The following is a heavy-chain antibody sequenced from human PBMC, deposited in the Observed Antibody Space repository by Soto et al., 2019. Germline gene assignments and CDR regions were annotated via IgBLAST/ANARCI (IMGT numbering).Heavy chain of an antibody. V-gene: IGHV4-30-4*01. Sequence: SETLSLTCTVSGGSISSGDYYWSWIRQPPGKGLEWIGYIYYSGSTYYNPSLKNRITISVDTPKNQLSLKLSSVTAADTAVYYCARAFDDSSGYYGGLVYWGQGTLVTVSS. CDR1: GGSISSGDYY. D-gene: IGHD3-22*01. CDR2: IYYSGST. J-gene: IGHJ4*02. CDR3: ARAFDDSSGYYGGLVY.